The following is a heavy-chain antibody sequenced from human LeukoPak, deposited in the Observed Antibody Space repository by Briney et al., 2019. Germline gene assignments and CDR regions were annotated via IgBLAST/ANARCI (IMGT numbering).Heavy chain of an antibody. CDR2: IYTSGST. CDR1: GGSISSYY. D-gene: IGHD3-10*01. Sequence: SETLSLTCTVSGGSISSYYWSWIRQPAGKGLEWIGRIYTSGSTNYNPSLKSRVTMSVDTSKNQFSLKLSSVTAADTAVYYCARDSGFQSPGYWHFDLWGRGTLVTVSS. CDR3: ARDSGFQSPGYWHFDL. V-gene: IGHV4-4*07. J-gene: IGHJ2*01.